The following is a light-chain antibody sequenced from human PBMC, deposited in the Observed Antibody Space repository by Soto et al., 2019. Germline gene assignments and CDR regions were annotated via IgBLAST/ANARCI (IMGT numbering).Light chain of an antibody. V-gene: IGKV1-5*03. CDR1: QSISTW. Sequence: DIQMTQSPSTLSASVGDRVTITGRASQSISTWLAWYQQKPGKAPKLLIYKASSLEGGVPSRFSGSGSGTELNITISSLEPDDFATYYCQQYNTYPLTFGGGTTVDIK. J-gene: IGKJ4*01. CDR2: KAS. CDR3: QQYNTYPLT.